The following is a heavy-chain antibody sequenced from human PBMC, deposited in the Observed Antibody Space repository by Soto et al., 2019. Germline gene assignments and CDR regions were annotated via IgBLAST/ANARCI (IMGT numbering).Heavy chain of an antibody. J-gene: IGHJ5*02. D-gene: IGHD3-22*01. CDR1: GGTFSSYA. CDR2: IIPIFGTA. Sequence: SVKVSCKASGGTFSSYAISWVRQAPGQGLEWMGGIIPIFGTANYAQKFQGRVTITADESTSTAYMELSSLRSEDTAVYYCARDQGLYYYDSSGYWFDPWGQGTLVTVS. V-gene: IGHV1-69*13. CDR3: ARDQGLYYYDSSGYWFDP.